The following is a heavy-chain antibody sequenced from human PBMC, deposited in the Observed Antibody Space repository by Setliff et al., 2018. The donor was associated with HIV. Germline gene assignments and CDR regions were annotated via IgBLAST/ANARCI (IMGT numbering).Heavy chain of an antibody. CDR2: INAGNGDT. CDR3: ARDLPTPNWGFDY. J-gene: IGHJ4*02. CDR1: GYTFTTYA. D-gene: IGHD7-27*01. V-gene: IGHV1-3*01. Sequence: ASVKVSCKASGYTFTTYALHWVRQAPGQRLEWMGWINAGNGDTKYSQKFQGRVTATTDTSASTAYMELSSLRSEDTAVYYCARDLPTPNWGFDYWGQGTLVTVSS.